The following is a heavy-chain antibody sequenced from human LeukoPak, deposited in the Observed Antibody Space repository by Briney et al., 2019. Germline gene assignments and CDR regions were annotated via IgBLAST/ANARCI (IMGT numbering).Heavy chain of an antibody. Sequence: GASVTVSCTASGYTFTSYGISWVRQAPGQGLEWMGWINTYNGNTNYAQKLQGRVTMTTDTSTGTAYMELRSLRSDDTAVYYCARVTGNWFDPWGQGTLVTVSS. CDR1: GYTFTSYG. CDR3: ARVTGNWFDP. J-gene: IGHJ5*02. V-gene: IGHV1-18*01. CDR2: INTYNGNT.